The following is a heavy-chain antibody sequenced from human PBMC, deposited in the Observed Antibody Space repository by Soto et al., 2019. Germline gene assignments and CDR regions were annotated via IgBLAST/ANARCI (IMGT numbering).Heavy chain of an antibody. Sequence: PGGSLRLSCAASGFTFSNAWMSRVRQAPGKGLEWVGRIKSKTDGGTTDYAAPVKGRFTISRDDSKNTLYLQMNSLKTEDTAVYYCTTEGLTGHQIYYYYGMDVWGQGTTVTVSS. J-gene: IGHJ6*02. CDR1: GFTFSNAW. CDR2: IKSKTDGGTT. D-gene: IGHD3-9*01. V-gene: IGHV3-15*01. CDR3: TTEGLTGHQIYYYYGMDV.